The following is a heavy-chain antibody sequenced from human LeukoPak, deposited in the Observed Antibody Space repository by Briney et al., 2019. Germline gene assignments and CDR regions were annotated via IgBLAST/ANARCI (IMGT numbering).Heavy chain of an antibody. D-gene: IGHD1-14*01. CDR2: LSDTGTT. V-gene: IGHV4-39*01. J-gene: IGHJ5*02. CDR3: ARRDHTGRSHAWFDP. Sequence: PSETLSLTCTVSGGSVSTISHFWHWVPQPPGKGLEWIVSLSDTGTTYYNPSLESRVTMSVDTSKNQFSLKLTSVTAADTAVYYCARRDHTGRSHAWFDPWGQGTLVTVSS. CDR1: GGSVSTISHF.